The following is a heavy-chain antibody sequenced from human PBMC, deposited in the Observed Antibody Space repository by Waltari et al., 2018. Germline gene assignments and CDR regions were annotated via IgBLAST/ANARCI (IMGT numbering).Heavy chain of an antibody. CDR1: GGTFSSYA. V-gene: IGHV1-69*13. J-gene: IGHJ4*02. Sequence: QVQLVQSGAEVKKPGSSVKVSCKASGGTFSSYAISWGRQAPGQGVEWMGGVLRILGAANYAQKFQCRVTITSDESTSTAYMELSSLRSEDTAVYYCARGVAAAEGYWGQGTLVTVSS. CDR3: ARGVAAAEGY. CDR2: VLRILGAA. D-gene: IGHD6-13*01.